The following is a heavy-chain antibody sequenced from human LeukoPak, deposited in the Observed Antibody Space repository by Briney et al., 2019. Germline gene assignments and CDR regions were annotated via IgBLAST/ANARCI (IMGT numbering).Heavy chain of an antibody. V-gene: IGHV3-11*01. D-gene: IGHD1-26*01. CDR1: GFTFSDYY. J-gene: IGHJ4*02. CDR2: ISSSGSTI. CDR3: AREERIVGAAFDY. Sequence: GGSLRLSCAASGFTFSDYYMSWIRQAPGKGLERVSYISSSGSTIYYADSVKGRFTISRDNAKNSLYLQMNSLRAEDTAVYYCAREERIVGAAFDYWGQGTLVTVPS.